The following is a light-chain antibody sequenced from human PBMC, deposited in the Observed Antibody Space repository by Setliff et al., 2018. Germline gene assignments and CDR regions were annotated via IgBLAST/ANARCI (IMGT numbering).Light chain of an antibody. CDR2: DVS. CDR1: SSDVGAYDL. V-gene: IGLV2-14*03. J-gene: IGLJ1*01. CDR3: SSYEGGNNYV. Sequence: QSALTQPASVSGSPGQSITISCSGTSSDVGAYDLVSWYKQHPGKAPKLIISDVSNRPSGVSNRFSGSKSGNTASLTISGLQAEDEADYYCSSYEGGNNYVFGTGTKVTVL.